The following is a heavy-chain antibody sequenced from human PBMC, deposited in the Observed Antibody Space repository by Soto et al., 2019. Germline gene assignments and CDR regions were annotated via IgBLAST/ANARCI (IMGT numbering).Heavy chain of an antibody. CDR3: AKASGGGWPYYFDS. V-gene: IGHV3-23*01. Sequence: GGSLRLSCVASGFSFNPYVMAWVRQVPGKGLEWVSAIRSNTAITYYPDSMRGRFTISRVNSANAIFLQMNSLRVEDSAVYFCAKASGGGWPYYFDSWGQGTLVTVSS. J-gene: IGHJ4*02. D-gene: IGHD2-15*01. CDR2: IRSNTAIT. CDR1: GFSFNPYV.